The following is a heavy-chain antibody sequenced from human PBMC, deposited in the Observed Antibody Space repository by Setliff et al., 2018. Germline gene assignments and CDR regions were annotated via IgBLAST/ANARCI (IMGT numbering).Heavy chain of an antibody. CDR3: AAGGPDF. V-gene: IGHV1-69-2*01. CDR1: GYPFTDNY. D-gene: IGHD3-16*01. Sequence: VKVSCKVSGYPFTDNYIHWVKQAPGKGLEWVGLVGPEDGETIYAGKFQGRIAMSADTSTATAYMELSSLLIEDTAVYYCAAGGPDFWGQGTLVTVSS. CDR2: VGPEDGET. J-gene: IGHJ4*02.